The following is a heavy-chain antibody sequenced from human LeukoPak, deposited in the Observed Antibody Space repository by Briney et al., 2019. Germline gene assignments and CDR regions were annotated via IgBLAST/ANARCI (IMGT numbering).Heavy chain of an antibody. CDR3: SRDMDTEYYFDY. V-gene: IGHV1-46*01. J-gene: IGHJ4*02. CDR2: INPSGGST. CDR1: GYTFTSYY. Sequence: GASVKVSCKASGYTFTSYYMHWVRQAPGQGLEWMGIINPSGGSTSYAQKFQGRVTMTRDMSTSTVYMELSSLRSEDTAVYYCSRDMDTEYYFDYWGQGTLVTVSS. D-gene: IGHD5-18*01.